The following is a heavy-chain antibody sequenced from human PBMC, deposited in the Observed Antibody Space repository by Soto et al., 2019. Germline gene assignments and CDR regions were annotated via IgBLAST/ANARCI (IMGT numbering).Heavy chain of an antibody. D-gene: IGHD2-2*01. CDR2: IYYSGST. V-gene: IGHV4-59*01. CDR1: GGSISSYY. CDR3: ARESDCSSTSCYASFDP. Sequence: PSETLSLTCTVSGGSISSYYWSWIRQPPGKGLEWIGYIYYSGSTNYNPSLKSRVTISVDTSKNQFSLKLSSVTAADTAVYYCARESDCSSTSCYASFDPWGQGTLVTVS. J-gene: IGHJ5*02.